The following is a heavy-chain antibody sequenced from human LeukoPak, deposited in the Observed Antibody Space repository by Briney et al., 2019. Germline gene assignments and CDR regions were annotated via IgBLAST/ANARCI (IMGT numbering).Heavy chain of an antibody. CDR2: INPNSGGT. CDR3: ARSPTVIRPFDY. Sequence: GASVKVSCKASGHTFTGYYMHWVRQAPGQGLEWMGWINPNSGGTNYAQKFQGRVTMTRDTSISTAYMELSRLRSDDTAVYYCARSPTVIRPFDYWGQGTLVTVSS. D-gene: IGHD4-11*01. J-gene: IGHJ4*02. V-gene: IGHV1-2*02. CDR1: GHTFTGYY.